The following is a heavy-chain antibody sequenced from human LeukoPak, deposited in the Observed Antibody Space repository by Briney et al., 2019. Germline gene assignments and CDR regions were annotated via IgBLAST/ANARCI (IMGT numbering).Heavy chain of an antibody. CDR3: ARHTRGAVTRGFDY. Sequence: ASSVKVSSKASGYTFTNYYMHWVRQAPGQGLEWMGIINPSGGSTSYAQKFQGRVTMTRDTSTSTVYMELSSLRSEDTAVYYCARHTRGAVTRGFDYWGQGTLVTVSS. D-gene: IGHD4-17*01. V-gene: IGHV1-46*01. J-gene: IGHJ4*02. CDR2: INPSGGST. CDR1: GYTFTNYY.